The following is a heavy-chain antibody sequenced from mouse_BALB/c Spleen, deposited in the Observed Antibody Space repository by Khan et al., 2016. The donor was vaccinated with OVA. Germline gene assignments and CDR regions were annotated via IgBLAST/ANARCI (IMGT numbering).Heavy chain of an antibody. J-gene: IGHJ2*01. Sequence: EVQLQESGPGLVKPSQSLSLTCTVTGYSITSDYAWNWLRQFPGNKLEWMGYISYSGSTSYNPSLKSRISITRDTSKNQFFLQLNSVTTEDTATYYCARSIKANWGQGTTLTVSS. V-gene: IGHV3-2*02. CDR2: ISYSGST. D-gene: IGHD1-3*01. CDR1: GYSITSDYA. CDR3: ARSIKAN.